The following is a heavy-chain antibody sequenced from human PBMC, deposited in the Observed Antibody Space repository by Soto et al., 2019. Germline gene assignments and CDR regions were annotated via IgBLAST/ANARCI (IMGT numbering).Heavy chain of an antibody. J-gene: IGHJ6*02. V-gene: IGHV3-21*01. CDR2: ITGSGNYI. CDR3: VRDKTGITVFGGKTYYGMDV. D-gene: IGHD3-16*01. CDR1: GFTFRSYT. Sequence: LSCVASGFTFRSYTVHWVRQAPGKGLEWVSSITGSGNYIYYTDSVKGRFTISRDNARNSLFLQMNSLRAEETAVYHCVRDKTGITVFGGKTYYGMDVWGQGTTVTVSS.